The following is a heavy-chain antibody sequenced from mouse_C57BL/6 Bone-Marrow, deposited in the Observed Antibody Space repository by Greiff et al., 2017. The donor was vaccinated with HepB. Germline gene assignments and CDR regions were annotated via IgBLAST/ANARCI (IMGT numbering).Heavy chain of an antibody. Sequence: EVKLQESGGGLVKPGGSLKLSCAASGFTFSSYTMSWVRQTPEKRLEWVATISGGGGNTYYPDSVKGRFTISRDNAKNTLYLQMSSLRSEDTALYYCARLITTVVAHFDYWGQGTTLTVSS. CDR1: GFTFSSYT. CDR3: ARLITTVVAHFDY. D-gene: IGHD1-1*01. CDR2: ISGGGGNT. J-gene: IGHJ2*01. V-gene: IGHV5-9*01.